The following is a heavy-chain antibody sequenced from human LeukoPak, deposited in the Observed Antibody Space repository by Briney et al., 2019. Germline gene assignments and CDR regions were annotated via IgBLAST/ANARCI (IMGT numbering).Heavy chain of an antibody. CDR3: ARDSVVVVPAAMLRASDY. J-gene: IGHJ4*02. Sequence: GGSLRLSCAASGFTFSSYSMNWVRQAPGKGLEWVSSISSSSSYIYYADSVKGRFTISRDNAKNSLYLQMNSLRAEDTAVYYCARDSVVVVPAAMLRASDYWGQGTLVTVSS. CDR2: ISSSSSYI. V-gene: IGHV3-21*01. D-gene: IGHD2-2*01. CDR1: GFTFSSYS.